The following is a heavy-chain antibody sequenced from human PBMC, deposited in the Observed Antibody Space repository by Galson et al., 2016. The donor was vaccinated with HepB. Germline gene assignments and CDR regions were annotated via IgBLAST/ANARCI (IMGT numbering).Heavy chain of an antibody. Sequence: SLRLSCAASGFIFSTYWMSWVRQVPGKGLEWVANLKPDGSVEYYVDSVRGRFSISRDNAKNSLYLQMNSLRAEDTAVYYCKINHDYAFHTWGQGTVVTVSS. CDR1: GFIFSTYW. D-gene: IGHD1-14*01. V-gene: IGHV3-7*01. CDR3: KINHDYAFHT. CDR2: LKPDGSVE. J-gene: IGHJ3*02.